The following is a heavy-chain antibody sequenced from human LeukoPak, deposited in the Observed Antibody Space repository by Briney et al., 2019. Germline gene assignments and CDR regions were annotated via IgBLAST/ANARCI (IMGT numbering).Heavy chain of an antibody. Sequence: GGSLRLSCAASGFTFSSYAMSWVRQAPGKGLQWVSGSSGTYSITHYADSVKGRFTISRDNSKNTLFLQMNSLRVDDTAVYYCAKSKTGSVTTSFDYWGQGALVTVYS. J-gene: IGHJ4*02. CDR2: SSGTYSIT. CDR1: GFTFSSYA. V-gene: IGHV3-23*01. CDR3: AKSKTGSVTTSFDY. D-gene: IGHD1-1*01.